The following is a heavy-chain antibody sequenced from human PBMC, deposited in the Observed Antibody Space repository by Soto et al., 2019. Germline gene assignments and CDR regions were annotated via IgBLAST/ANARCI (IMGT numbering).Heavy chain of an antibody. CDR3: ARSEEYYYYGMDV. CDR2: ICYSGST. V-gene: IGHV4-39*01. Sequence: QLQLQESGPGLVKPSETLSLTCTVSGGSISSSSYYWGWIRQPPGKGLEWIGSICYSGSTYYNPSLKSRVTISVDTSKNQFSLKLSSVTAADTAVYYCARSEEYYYYGMDVWGQGTTVTVSS. CDR1: GGSISSSSYY. J-gene: IGHJ6*02.